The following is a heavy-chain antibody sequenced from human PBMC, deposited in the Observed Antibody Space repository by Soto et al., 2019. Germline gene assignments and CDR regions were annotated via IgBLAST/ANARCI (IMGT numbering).Heavy chain of an antibody. CDR3: ARGRPSYGDDGGGALGI. Sequence: EVQLVESGGGLVQPGGSLRLSCAASGFTFSSYSMNWVRQAPGKGLEWVSYISSSSRTIYYADSVKGRFTISRDNAKNSLYLQMVGLRDEDTAVCYCARGRPSYGDDGGGALGIWGQGTMVTVSS. CDR1: GFTFSSYS. D-gene: IGHD4-17*01. CDR2: ISSSSRTI. V-gene: IGHV3-48*02. J-gene: IGHJ3*02.